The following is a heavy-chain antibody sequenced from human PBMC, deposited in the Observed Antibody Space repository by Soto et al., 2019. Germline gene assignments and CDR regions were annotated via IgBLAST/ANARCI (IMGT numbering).Heavy chain of an antibody. CDR1: RFTFSSYA. Sequence: EVQLLESGGGLVQPGGSLRLSCAASRFTFSSYAMSWVRQAPGKGLEWVSAISGSGGSTYYADSVKGRFTISRDNSKNTVHLHMNSLRSEDTAVYYCAKGKPIVVVIPDAFDIWGQGTMVTVSS. J-gene: IGHJ3*02. CDR2: ISGSGGST. V-gene: IGHV3-23*01. D-gene: IGHD3-22*01. CDR3: AKGKPIVVVIPDAFDI.